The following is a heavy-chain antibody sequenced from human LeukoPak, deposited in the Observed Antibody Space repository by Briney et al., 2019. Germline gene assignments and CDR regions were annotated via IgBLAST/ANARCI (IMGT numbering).Heavy chain of an antibody. CDR2: ISGDGGST. J-gene: IGHJ4*02. CDR3: AKVDTAMVLFDY. CDR1: GFTFDDYA. V-gene: IGHV3-43*02. Sequence: PGGSLRLSCAASGFTFDDYAMHWVRQAPGKGLEWVSLISGDGGSTYYADSVKGRFTISRDNSKNSLYLQMNSLRTEDIALYYCAKVDTAMVLFDYWGQGTLVTVSS. D-gene: IGHD5-18*01.